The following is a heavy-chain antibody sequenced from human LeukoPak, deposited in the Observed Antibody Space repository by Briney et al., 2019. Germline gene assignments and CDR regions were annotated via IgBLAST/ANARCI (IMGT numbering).Heavy chain of an antibody. CDR2: ISSSGSTI. J-gene: IGHJ5*02. Sequence: GGSLRLSCAASGFTFSDYYMSWIRQAPGKGLEWVSYISSSGSTIYYADSVKGRFTISRDNAKDSLYLQMNSLRAEDTAVYYCARGSTYSPNWFDPWGQGTLVTVSS. V-gene: IGHV3-11*04. D-gene: IGHD4-11*01. CDR1: GFTFSDYY. CDR3: ARGSTYSPNWFDP.